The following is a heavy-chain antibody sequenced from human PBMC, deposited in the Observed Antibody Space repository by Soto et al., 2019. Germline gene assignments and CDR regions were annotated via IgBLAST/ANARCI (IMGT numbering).Heavy chain of an antibody. CDR2: IYPGDSET. CDR3: ARHHQGNYNYYGLDV. V-gene: IGHV5-51*01. CDR1: GYSFSIYY. Sequence: GESLKISCKGSGYSFSIYYIAWVRQMPGKGLELMGIIYPGDSETIYSPSFQGQVTISADKSLRTAYLQWSSLKASDTAIYYCARHHQGNYNYYGLDVWGQGTTVTVSS. J-gene: IGHJ6*02.